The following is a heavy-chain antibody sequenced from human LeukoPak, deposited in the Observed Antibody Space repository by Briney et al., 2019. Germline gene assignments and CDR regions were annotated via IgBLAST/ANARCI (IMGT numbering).Heavy chain of an antibody. Sequence: SETLSLTCTVSGGSINSYYWSWIRQPPGKGLEWIGYIYDGGSTNYNSSLKSRITISVDTSKNQFSLKLSSVTAADTAVYYCARRRYYDFWSGYHFDYWGQGTLVTVSS. CDR2: IYDGGST. CDR1: GGSINSYY. D-gene: IGHD3-3*01. J-gene: IGHJ4*02. V-gene: IGHV4-59*12. CDR3: ARRRYYDFWSGYHFDY.